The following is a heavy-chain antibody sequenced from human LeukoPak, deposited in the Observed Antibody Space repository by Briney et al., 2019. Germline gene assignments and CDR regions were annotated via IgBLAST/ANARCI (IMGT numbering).Heavy chain of an antibody. D-gene: IGHD2-2*01. CDR1: GITFSSSW. CDR2: IKPDESEK. CDR3: AKDVRGAAASGYY. Sequence: PGGSLRLSCAASGITFSSSWMSWVRQAPGKGLEWVANIKPDESEKSYVDSVKGRFTISRDNSENTLYLQMNSLRAEDTAVYYCAKDVRGAAASGYYWGQGTLVTISS. J-gene: IGHJ4*02. V-gene: IGHV3-7*03.